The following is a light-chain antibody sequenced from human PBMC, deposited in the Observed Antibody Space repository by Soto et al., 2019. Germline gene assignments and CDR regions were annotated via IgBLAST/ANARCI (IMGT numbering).Light chain of an antibody. J-gene: IGLJ1*01. CDR1: SSDVGSYNL. V-gene: IGLV2-23*01. CDR3: CSYASRSNLV. Sequence: QSALTQPTSVSGSPGQSITISCTGTSSDVGSYNLVSWYQQHPGKAPKLMIYEASKRPSGISNRFSGSKSGNTASLTISGLQAEDEADYYCCSYASRSNLVFGTGTKLTVL. CDR2: EAS.